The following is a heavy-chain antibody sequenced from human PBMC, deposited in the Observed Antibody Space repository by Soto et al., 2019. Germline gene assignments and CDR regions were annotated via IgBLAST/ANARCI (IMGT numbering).Heavy chain of an antibody. D-gene: IGHD4-17*01. V-gene: IGHV4-61*08. CDR2: IYYSGST. Sequence: SETLSLTCTVSGGSISSGGYYWSWIRQHPGKGLEWIGYIYYSGSTNYNPSLKSRVTISVDTSKNQFSLKLSSVTAADTAVYYCARAIETTLGSAFDIWGQGTMVTVSS. CDR1: GGSISSGGYY. CDR3: ARAIETTLGSAFDI. J-gene: IGHJ3*02.